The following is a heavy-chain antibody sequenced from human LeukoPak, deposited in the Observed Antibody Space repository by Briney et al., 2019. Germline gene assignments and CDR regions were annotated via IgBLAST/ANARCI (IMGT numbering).Heavy chain of an antibody. V-gene: IGHV1-2*02. Sequence: ASVTVSCKASGYTFTGYYMHWVRQAPGQGLEWMGWINPNSGGTNYAQKFQGRVTMTRDTSISTAYMELSRLRSDDTAVYYCATLDPIVGTTTADYWGQGTLVTVSS. CDR3: ATLDPIVGTTTADY. CDR1: GYTFTGYY. CDR2: INPNSGGT. D-gene: IGHD1-26*01. J-gene: IGHJ4*02.